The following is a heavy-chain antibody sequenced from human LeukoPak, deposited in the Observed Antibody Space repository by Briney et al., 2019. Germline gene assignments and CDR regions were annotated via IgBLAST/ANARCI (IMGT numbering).Heavy chain of an antibody. Sequence: ASVKVSCTPSGYTFTDYYLHWVRQAPGQGLEWMGWIDPNTGRTNFAEKFQGRVTMTRDTSVSTAYMDLIGLGSDDTAVYFCARTPVTVIRGVIEDGMDVWGQGTTVTVSS. CDR1: GYTFTDYY. D-gene: IGHD3-10*01. CDR2: IDPNTGRT. J-gene: IGHJ6*02. CDR3: ARTPVTVIRGVIEDGMDV. V-gene: IGHV1-2*02.